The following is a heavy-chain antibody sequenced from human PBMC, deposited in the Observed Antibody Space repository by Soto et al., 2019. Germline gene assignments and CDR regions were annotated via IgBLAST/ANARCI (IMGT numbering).Heavy chain of an antibody. CDR3: TTAYYDILAPHYYYYYGMDV. V-gene: IGHV3-15*01. D-gene: IGHD3-9*01. CDR1: GFTFSNAW. CDR2: IKSKTDGGTT. Sequence: GSLRLSWTASGFTFSNAWMSWVRQAPGKGLEWVGRIKSKTDGGTTDYAAPVKGRCTIYTDDSKNTLYLQMNSLKTEDTAVYYCTTAYYDILAPHYYYYYGMDVWGQGTTVTVSS. J-gene: IGHJ6*02.